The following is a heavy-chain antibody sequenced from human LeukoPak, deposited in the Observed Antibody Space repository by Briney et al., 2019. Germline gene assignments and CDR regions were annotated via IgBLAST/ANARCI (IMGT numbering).Heavy chain of an antibody. CDR1: GGSISSYY. D-gene: IGHD3-16*01. V-gene: IGHV4-59*01. CDR3: ARETSQKGAHYMDV. Sequence: ASETLSLTCTVSGGSISSYYWSWIRQPPGKGLEWIGDIYYSGYTNYNPSLKSRVTISVDTSRNQFSLKLRSVTAADTAVYYCARETSQKGAHYMDVWGKGTTVTISS. J-gene: IGHJ6*03. CDR2: IYYSGYT.